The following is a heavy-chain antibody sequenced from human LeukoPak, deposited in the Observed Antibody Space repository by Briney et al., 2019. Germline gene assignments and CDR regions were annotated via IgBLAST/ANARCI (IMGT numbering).Heavy chain of an antibody. CDR3: ARGGAGYSSGWYGGVFDY. D-gene: IGHD6-19*01. J-gene: IGHJ4*02. Sequence: PSETLSLTCTVSGGSISSSSYYWGWIRQPPGKGLEWIGSIYYSGSTYYNPSLKSRVTISVDTSKNQFSLKLSSVTAADTAVYYCARGGAGYSSGWYGGVFDYWGQGTLVTVSS. CDR1: GGSISSSSYY. V-gene: IGHV4-39*07. CDR2: IYYSGST.